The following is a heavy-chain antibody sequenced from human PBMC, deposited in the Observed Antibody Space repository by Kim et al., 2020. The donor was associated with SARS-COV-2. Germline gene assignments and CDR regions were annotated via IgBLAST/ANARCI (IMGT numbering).Heavy chain of an antibody. D-gene: IGHD3-22*01. CDR3: AKNEWTMIVVVITLFDY. Sequence: GGSLRLSCAVSLFTFNNYWINWVRHAPGKGLVWVSRISSDGSITNYADSVKGRFTISRDNSKNTLYLQMNSLRAEDTAVYYCAKNEWTMIVVVITLFDYWGQGTLVTVSS. V-gene: IGHV3-74*01. CDR2: ISSDGSIT. CDR1: LFTFNNYW. J-gene: IGHJ4*02.